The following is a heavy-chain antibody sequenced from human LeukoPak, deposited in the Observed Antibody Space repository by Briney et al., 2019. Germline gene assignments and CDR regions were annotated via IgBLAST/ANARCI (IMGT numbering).Heavy chain of an antibody. CDR2: IIPIFGTA. V-gene: IGHV1-69*13. CDR1: GGTFSSYA. D-gene: IGHD3-16*01. J-gene: IGHJ6*03. CDR3: ARVWGYYYYYMDV. Sequence: SVKVSCKSSGGTFSSYAISWVRQAPGQGLEWMGGIIPIFGTANYAQKFQGRVTITADESTSTAYMELSSLRSEDTAVYYCARVWGYYYYYMDVWGKGTTVTISS.